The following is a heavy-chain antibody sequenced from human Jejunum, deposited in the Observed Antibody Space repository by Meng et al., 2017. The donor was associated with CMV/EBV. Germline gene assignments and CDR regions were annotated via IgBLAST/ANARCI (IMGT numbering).Heavy chain of an antibody. J-gene: IGHJ5*02. CDR1: GFFCRGYA. V-gene: IGHV3-23*01. CDR2: ISGSGDAT. Sequence: SGFFCRGYALNWVRQAPGKGLEWVSGISGSGDATYYADSVKGRFIISRDNSKNTVFLQMNSLRAEDTAVYYCAKAYQAAPSTATGESWGQGTLVTVSS. CDR3: AKAYQAAPSTATGES. D-gene: IGHD6-13*01.